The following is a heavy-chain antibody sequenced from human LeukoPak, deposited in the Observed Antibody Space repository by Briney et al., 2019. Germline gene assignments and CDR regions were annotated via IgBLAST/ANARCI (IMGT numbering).Heavy chain of an antibody. V-gene: IGHV3-15*01. D-gene: IGHD6-25*01. J-gene: IGHJ4*02. CDR1: GFTFSDAW. CDR2: IKSKIDGGTI. Sequence: GGSLRLSCVASGFTFSDAWMSWVRQAPGKGLEWVGRIKSKIDGGTIDYGAPVKGRFTISRDDSRNTLYLQMNSLKTEDTAVYYCATRRQDGCWGQGTLVTVS. CDR3: ATRRQDGC.